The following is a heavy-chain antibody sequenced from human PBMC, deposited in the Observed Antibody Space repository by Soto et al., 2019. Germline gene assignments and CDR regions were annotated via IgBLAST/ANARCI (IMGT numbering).Heavy chain of an antibody. V-gene: IGHV3-21*01. CDR3: ARDPFSSSEGLMNSRYYYYYGLDV. CDR2: ITSSSNYI. D-gene: IGHD6-13*01. CDR1: GFTFSSYT. Sequence: GGSLRLSCAASGFTFSSYTMNWVRQAPGKGLEWVSSITSSSNYINYADSVKGRLTISRDNAKNSLYLQMSSLRAEDTAVYYCARDPFSSSEGLMNSRYYYYYGLDVWGQGTTVTVSS. J-gene: IGHJ6*02.